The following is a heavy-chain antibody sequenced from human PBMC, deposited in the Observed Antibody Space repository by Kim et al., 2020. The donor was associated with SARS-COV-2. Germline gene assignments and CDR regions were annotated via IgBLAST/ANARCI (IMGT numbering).Heavy chain of an antibody. V-gene: IGHV3-48*03. Sequence: GGSLRLSCAASGFTFSSYEMNWVRQAPGKGLEWVSYISSSGNIIYYADSVKGRFTISRDNAKNSLYLQMNSLRAEDTAVYYCARGRIQRDYWGQGTLVTVSS. CDR1: GFTFSSYE. CDR3: ARGRIQRDY. J-gene: IGHJ4*02. D-gene: IGHD5-18*01. CDR2: ISSSGNII.